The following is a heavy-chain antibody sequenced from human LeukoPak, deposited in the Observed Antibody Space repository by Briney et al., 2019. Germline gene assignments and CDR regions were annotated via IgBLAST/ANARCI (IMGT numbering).Heavy chain of an antibody. V-gene: IGHV3-49*04. CDR1: GFTFGDYA. D-gene: IGHD6-13*01. CDR2: IGSKAYGGTT. J-gene: IGHJ5*02. CDR3: TRGVGSSWYPNWFDP. Sequence: SGGSLRLSCTASGFTFGDYAMSWVRQAPGKGLEWVGFIGSKAYGGTTEYAASVKGRFTISRDDSKSIAYLQMNSLKTEDTAVYYCTRGVGSSWYPNWFDPWGQGTLVTVSS.